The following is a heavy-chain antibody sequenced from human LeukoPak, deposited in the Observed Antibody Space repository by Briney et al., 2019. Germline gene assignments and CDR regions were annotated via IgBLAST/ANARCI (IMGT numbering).Heavy chain of an antibody. CDR3: AKSSYSSSWYFLV. Sequence: QSGGSLRLSCAASGFTFSSYAMSWVRQAPGKGLEWVSAISGSGGSTYYADSVKGRFTISRDNSKNTLYLQMNCLRAEDTAVYYCAKSSYSSSWYFLVWGQGTLVTVSS. J-gene: IGHJ4*02. D-gene: IGHD6-13*01. V-gene: IGHV3-23*01. CDR2: ISGSGGST. CDR1: GFTFSSYA.